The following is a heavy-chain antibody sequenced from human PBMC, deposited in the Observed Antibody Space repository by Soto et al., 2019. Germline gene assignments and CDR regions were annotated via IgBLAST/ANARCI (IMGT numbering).Heavy chain of an antibody. CDR1: GYTFTGYY. J-gene: IGHJ6*02. D-gene: IGHD6-13*01. CDR2: INPNSGGT. V-gene: IGHV1-2*04. CDR3: ARDQAIAAPRVRYYYYGMDV. Sequence: GASVKVSCKASGYTFTGYYMHWVRQAPGQGLEWMGWINPNSGGTNYAQKFQGWVTMTRGTSISTAYMELSRLRSDDTAVYYCARDQAIAAPRVRYYYYGMDVWGQGTTVTVSS.